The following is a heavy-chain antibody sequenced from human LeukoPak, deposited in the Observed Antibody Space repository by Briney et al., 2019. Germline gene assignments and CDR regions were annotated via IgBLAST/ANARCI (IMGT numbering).Heavy chain of an antibody. J-gene: IGHJ4*02. CDR3: ARGFGYYYGSGSSHAPFDY. CDR1: GGSISRHY. V-gene: IGHV4-59*11. D-gene: IGHD3-10*01. CDR2: FFYIGST. Sequence: SESLSLTCIVPGGSISRHYWGWIRQPPGKGLGWIGYFFYIGSTNYHPSLKSRVTISVDTSKNQFSLKLSSVTAADTAVYYCARGFGYYYGSGSSHAPFDYWGQGTLVTVSS.